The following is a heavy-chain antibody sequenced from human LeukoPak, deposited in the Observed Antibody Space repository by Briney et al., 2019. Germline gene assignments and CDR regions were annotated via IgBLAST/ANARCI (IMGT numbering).Heavy chain of an antibody. V-gene: IGHV4-39*01. D-gene: IGHD6-19*01. CDR1: GDSISSSTDY. Sequence: SETLSLTCTVSGDSISSSTDYWSYIRQPPGKGLGWIGSIYYSGTTHYNPSLKSRLTISVDTSKKQFSLKLSSVTAAGTAVYYCARHTSGTLLSSGWYEPPYYFDYWGQGTLVTVSS. CDR2: IYYSGTT. J-gene: IGHJ4*02. CDR3: ARHTSGTLLSSGWYEPPYYFDY.